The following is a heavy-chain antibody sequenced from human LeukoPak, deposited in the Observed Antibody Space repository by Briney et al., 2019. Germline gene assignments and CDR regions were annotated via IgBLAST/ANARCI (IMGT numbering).Heavy chain of an antibody. J-gene: IGHJ4*02. CDR1: GFTFSSYS. CDR3: ARVRFGEFDY. CDR2: INHSGST. D-gene: IGHD3-10*01. Sequence: GSLRLSCAASGFTFSSYSMNWIRQPPGKGLEWIGEINHSGSTNYNPSLKSRVTISVDTSKNQFSLKLSSVTAADTAVYYCARVRFGEFDYWGQGTLVTVSS. V-gene: IGHV4-34*01.